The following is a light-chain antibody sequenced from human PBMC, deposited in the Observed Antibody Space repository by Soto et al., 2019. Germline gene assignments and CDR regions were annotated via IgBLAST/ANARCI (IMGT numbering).Light chain of an antibody. CDR3: QQYDNWPLT. CDR1: QSVSRSY. Sequence: EIVLTQSPGTLSLSPGERATLSCRASQSVSRSYLGWYQQKPGQAPRLLIFGASTRATGIPARFSGSGSGTDFTLTISSLQSEDFGVYFCQQYDNWPLTFGGGTKVDIK. J-gene: IGKJ4*01. V-gene: IGKV3-20*01. CDR2: GAS.